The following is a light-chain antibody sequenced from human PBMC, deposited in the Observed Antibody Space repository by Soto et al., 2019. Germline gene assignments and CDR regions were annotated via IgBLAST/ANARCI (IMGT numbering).Light chain of an antibody. V-gene: IGKV3D-20*02. CDR1: QSVSNNY. CDR3: QQRINWPYT. J-gene: IGKJ2*01. Sequence: EIVLTQSPGTLSLSPGERATLSCRASQSVSNNYLAWYQQKPGQAPRLLIYGASNRATGIPDRFSGSGSGTDFTLTISRLEPEDFAVYYCQQRINWPYTFGQGTKVEIK. CDR2: GAS.